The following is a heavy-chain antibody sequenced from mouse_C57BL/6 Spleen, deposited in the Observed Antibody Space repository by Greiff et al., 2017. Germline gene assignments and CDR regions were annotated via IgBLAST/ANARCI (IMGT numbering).Heavy chain of an antibody. CDR3: TRGAYYSNYAYAMDY. CDR2: ISSGGDYI. V-gene: IGHV5-9-1*02. CDR1: GFTFSSYA. D-gene: IGHD2-5*01. Sequence: EVMLVESGEGLVKPGGSLKLSCAASGFTFSSYAMSWVRQTPEKRLEWVAYISSGGDYIYYADTVKGRFTISRDNARNTLYLQMSSLKSEDTAMXYCTRGAYYSNYAYAMDYWGQGTSVTVSS. J-gene: IGHJ4*01.